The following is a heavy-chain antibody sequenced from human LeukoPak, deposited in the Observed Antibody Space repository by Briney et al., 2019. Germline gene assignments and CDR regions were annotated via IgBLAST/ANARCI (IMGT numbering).Heavy chain of an antibody. D-gene: IGHD5-24*01. Sequence: SETLSLTCTVSGGAISSYYWTWIRQPAGKGLEWIGRIYSSGSTNHTPSLKSRVTMSVDTSKNQFSLKLSSVTAADTAVYYCARGPEMATTYFDYWGQGILVTVSS. CDR2: IYSSGST. CDR3: ARGPEMATTYFDY. V-gene: IGHV4-4*07. CDR1: GGAISSYY. J-gene: IGHJ4*02.